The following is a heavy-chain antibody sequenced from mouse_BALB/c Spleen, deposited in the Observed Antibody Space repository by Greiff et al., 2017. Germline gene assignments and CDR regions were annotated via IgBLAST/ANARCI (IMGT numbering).Heavy chain of an antibody. CDR1: GYTFTSYW. CDR3: TRSGGRLKYFDY. D-gene: IGHD1-1*02. J-gene: IGHJ2*01. CDR2: IYPSDSYT. V-gene: IGHV1-69*02. Sequence: QVQLQQPGAELVRPGASVKLSCKASGYTFTSYWINWVKQRPGQGLEWIGNIYPSDSYTNYNQKFKDKATLTVDKSSSTAYMQLSSPTSEDSAVYYCTRSGGRLKYFDYWGQGTTLTVSS.